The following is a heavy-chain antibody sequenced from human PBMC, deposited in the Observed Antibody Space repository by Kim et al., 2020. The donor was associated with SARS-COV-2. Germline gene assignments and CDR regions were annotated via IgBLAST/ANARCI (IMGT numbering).Heavy chain of an antibody. D-gene: IGHD2-21*02. V-gene: IGHV1-58*01. CDR2: SGNT. CDR3: AADMTLNY. J-gene: IGHJ4*02. Sequence: SGNTNYAQKFQERVTITRDMSTSTAYMELSSLRSEDTAVYYCAADMTLNYWGQGTLVTVSS.